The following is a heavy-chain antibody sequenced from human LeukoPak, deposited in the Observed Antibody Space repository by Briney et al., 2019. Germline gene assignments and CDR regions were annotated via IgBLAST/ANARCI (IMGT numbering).Heavy chain of an antibody. CDR1: GFTFSSYG. CDR3: AKEHYYDSSGGTYYFDY. V-gene: IGHV3-30*02. J-gene: IGHJ4*02. Sequence: GGSLRLSCAASGFTFSSYGMHWVRQAPGKGLEWVAFIRYDGSNKYYADSVKGRFTISRDNSKNTLYLQMNSLRAEDTAVYYCAKEHYYDSSGGTYYFDYWGQGTLVTVSS. D-gene: IGHD3-22*01. CDR2: IRYDGSNK.